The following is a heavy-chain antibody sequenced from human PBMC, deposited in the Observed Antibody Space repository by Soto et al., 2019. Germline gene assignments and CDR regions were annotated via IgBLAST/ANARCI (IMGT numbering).Heavy chain of an antibody. Sequence: PGGSLRLSYATSGFTFSGYSMHWLRQAPGKGLEWVAVTSSDGATTYYADSVRGRFTVSRDNSKKTMFPQMNSLIPEDTAVYYCAREVVLTEWFFDNWGQGILVIVSS. CDR2: TSSDGATT. J-gene: IGHJ4*02. CDR1: GFTFSGYS. D-gene: IGHD3-3*01. V-gene: IGHV3-30*04. CDR3: AREVVLTEWFFDN.